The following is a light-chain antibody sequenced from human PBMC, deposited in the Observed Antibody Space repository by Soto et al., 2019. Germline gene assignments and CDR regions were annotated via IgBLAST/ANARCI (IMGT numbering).Light chain of an antibody. CDR1: SSDVGGYNY. CDR2: EVS. J-gene: IGLJ2*01. V-gene: IGLV2-14*01. Sequence: QSALTQPAAVSGSPGQSITISCTGTSSDVGGYNYVSWYQQHPGKSPKLMIYEVSNRPSGFSNRFSGSKSGNTASLTISGLHAEDEADYYCSSYTSSTTPVVFGGGTTLTVL. CDR3: SSYTSSTTPVV.